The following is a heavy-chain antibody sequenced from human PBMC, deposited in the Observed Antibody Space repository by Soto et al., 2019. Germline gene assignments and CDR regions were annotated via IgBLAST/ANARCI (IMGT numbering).Heavy chain of an antibody. CDR3: AGRYCTNGVCYTNYNYYIDV. D-gene: IGHD2-8*01. V-gene: IGHV3-23*01. CDR2: ITTSGGNT. Sequence: EVQLLESGGGLVQPGGSLRLSCAASGFTFSTYAMSWVRQAPGKGLEWVSTITTSGGNTYYADSVQGRFTISRDNSKNTLYLQMNSQRAEDTAVYYCAGRYCTNGVCYTNYNYYIDVWGKGTTVTVSS. J-gene: IGHJ6*03. CDR1: GFTFSTYA.